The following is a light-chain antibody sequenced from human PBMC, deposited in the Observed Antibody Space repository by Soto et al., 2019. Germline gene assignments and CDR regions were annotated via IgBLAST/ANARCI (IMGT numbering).Light chain of an antibody. Sequence: ESVLTQSPGTLSLSPGERATLSCRASQSVSSSYLAWYQQKPGQAPRLLIYGASSRATGIPDRFSGSGSGTDFTLTISRLEPEDFAVYYCQQYGSSPMYTFGQGPKREIK. V-gene: IGKV3-20*01. CDR3: QQYGSSPMYT. CDR1: QSVSSSY. CDR2: GAS. J-gene: IGKJ2*01.